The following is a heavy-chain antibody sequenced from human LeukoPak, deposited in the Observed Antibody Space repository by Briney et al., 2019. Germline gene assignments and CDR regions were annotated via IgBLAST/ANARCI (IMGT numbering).Heavy chain of an antibody. CDR2: IKHDGSEK. J-gene: IGHJ4*02. D-gene: IGHD3-3*01. CDR3: ATDRGWRTSGYYLYYFEY. V-gene: IGHV3-7*01. Sequence: GGSLRLSCAVSGCIFTGYFMSWVRQAPGKGLEWVASIKHDGSEKYYVDSVRGRFTISRDNTKNLLYLQMSSLRAEDTAVYYCATDRGWRTSGYYLYYFEYWGQGTLVTFSS. CDR1: GCIFTGYF.